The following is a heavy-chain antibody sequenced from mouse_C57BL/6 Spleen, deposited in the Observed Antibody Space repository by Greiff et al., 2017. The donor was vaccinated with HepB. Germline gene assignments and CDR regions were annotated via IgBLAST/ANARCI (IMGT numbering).Heavy chain of an antibody. CDR1: GYTFTDYY. V-gene: IGHV1-26*01. J-gene: IGHJ4*01. CDR3: ARPSYYSNYVDAMDY. CDR2: INPNNGGT. D-gene: IGHD2-5*01. Sequence: EVQLQQSGPELVKPGASVKISCKASGYTFTDYYMNWVKQSHGKSLEWIGDINPNNGGTSYNQKFKGKATLTVDKSSSTAYMERRILTSGDSAVYYCARPSYYSNYVDAMDYWGQGTSVTVSS.